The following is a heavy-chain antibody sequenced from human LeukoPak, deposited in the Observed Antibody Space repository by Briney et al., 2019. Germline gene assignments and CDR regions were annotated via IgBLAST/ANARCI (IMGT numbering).Heavy chain of an antibody. V-gene: IGHV3-15*01. Sequence: GGSLRLSCAASGFTFSNAWMSWVRQAPGKGLEWVGRIKSKTDGGTTDYAAPVKGRFTISRDDSKNTLYLQMNSLKTEDTAVYYCTTGQGGTTPTYYYYGMEVWGQGTTVTVSS. CDR1: GFTFSNAW. CDR2: IKSKTDGGTT. D-gene: IGHD1-7*01. CDR3: TTGQGGTTPTYYYYGMEV. J-gene: IGHJ6*02.